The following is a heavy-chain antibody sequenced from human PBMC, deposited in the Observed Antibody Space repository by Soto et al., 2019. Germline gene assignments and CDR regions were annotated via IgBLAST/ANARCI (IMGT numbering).Heavy chain of an antibody. CDR1: GYTFTSYA. V-gene: IGHV1-3*01. CDR2: INAGNGNT. CDR3: ARDRPLYGDYEIPTPAFDY. J-gene: IGHJ4*02. Sequence: GASVKVSCKASGYTFTSYAMHWVRQAPGQRLEWTGWINAGNGNTKYSQQFQGRVTITRDTSASTAYMELSSLRSEDTAVYYCARDRPLYGDYEIPTPAFDYWGQGTLVTVSS. D-gene: IGHD4-17*01.